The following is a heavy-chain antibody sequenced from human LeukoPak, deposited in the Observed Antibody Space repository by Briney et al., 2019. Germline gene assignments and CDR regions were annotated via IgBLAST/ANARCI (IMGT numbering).Heavy chain of an antibody. D-gene: IGHD3-22*01. CDR3: ARDHKSDYYDSSGYYVYALDT. CDR1: GGSISSYY. J-gene: IGHJ3*02. V-gene: IGHV4-59*01. Sequence: SETLSLTCTVSGGSISSYYWSWIRQPPGKGLEWIGYIYYSGSTNYNPSLKSRVTISVDTSKNQFSLKLSSVTAADTAVYYCARDHKSDYYDSSGYYVYALDTWGQGTMVTVSS. CDR2: IYYSGST.